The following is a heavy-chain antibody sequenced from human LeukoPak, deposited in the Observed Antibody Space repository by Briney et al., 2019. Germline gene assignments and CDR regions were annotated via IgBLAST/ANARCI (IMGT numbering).Heavy chain of an antibody. Sequence: SETLSLTCTVSGGSISGYYWSWIRQPPGKGLEWIGYIYNSGGTNYNPSLKSRVTISVDTSKNQFSLKLSSVTAADTAVYYCARHVEEKGMDVWGQGTTVTVSS. CDR1: GGSISGYY. J-gene: IGHJ6*02. CDR2: IYNSGGT. V-gene: IGHV4-59*08. D-gene: IGHD5-24*01. CDR3: ARHVEEKGMDV.